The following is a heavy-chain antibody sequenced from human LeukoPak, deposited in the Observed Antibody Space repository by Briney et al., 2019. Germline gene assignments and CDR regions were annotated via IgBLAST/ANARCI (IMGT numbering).Heavy chain of an antibody. CDR2: ISSSGSDT. CDR1: RFTFRDHF. CDR3: ATAPTEDGDGSSPGY. J-gene: IGHJ4*02. Sequence: NPGGSLRLSCAASRFTFRDHFMSWIRQPPGKGLEYVSYISSSGSDTYYSDSMKGRFTVSRDNAKNSLFLQMNSLRAEDTAVYYCATAPTEDGDGSSPGYWGQGTPVTVSS. V-gene: IGHV3-11*04. D-gene: IGHD4-17*01.